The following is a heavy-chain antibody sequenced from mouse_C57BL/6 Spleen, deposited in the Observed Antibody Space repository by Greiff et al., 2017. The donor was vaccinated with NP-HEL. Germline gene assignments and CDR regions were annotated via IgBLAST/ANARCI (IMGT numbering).Heavy chain of an antibody. Sequence: VQLQQSGPELVKPGASVKLSCKASGYAFSSSWMNWVKQRPGKGLEWIGRIYPGDGDTNYIGKFKGKATLTADKSSSTAYMQLSSLTAEASAVYFCARGSQVFAYWGQGTLVTVSA. CDR2: IYPGDGDT. V-gene: IGHV1-82*01. CDR1: GYAFSSSW. CDR3: ARGSQVFAY. J-gene: IGHJ3*01.